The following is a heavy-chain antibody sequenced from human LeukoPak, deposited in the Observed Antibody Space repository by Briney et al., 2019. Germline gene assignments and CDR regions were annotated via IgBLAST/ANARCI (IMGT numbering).Heavy chain of an antibody. CDR3: ARNILFALDI. CDR2: IYNDGST. J-gene: IGHJ3*02. Sequence: GGSLRLSCAASGLTVSSSYMSWVGQAPGKGLEWVSIIYNDGSTYYADSMKGRFTISRDNSKNTLYLQVNSLRAEDTAMYYCARNILFALDIWGQGTMVTVSS. CDR1: GLTVSSSY. V-gene: IGHV3-53*01.